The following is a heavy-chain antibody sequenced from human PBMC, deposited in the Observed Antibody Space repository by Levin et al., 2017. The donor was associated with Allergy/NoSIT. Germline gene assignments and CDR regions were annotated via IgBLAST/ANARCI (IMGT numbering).Heavy chain of an antibody. D-gene: IGHD3-9*01. V-gene: IGHV3-74*01. J-gene: IGHJ2*01. Sequence: PGGSLRLSCAASGFTFSSYWMHWVRQAPGKGLVWVSRISTDGSSTRYAGSVKGRFTISRDNAKNTLYLQMNSLRAEDTAVFYCARTGTGSKLLDLWGRGTLVTVSS. CDR3: ARTGTGSKLLDL. CDR2: ISTDGSST. CDR1: GFTFSSYW.